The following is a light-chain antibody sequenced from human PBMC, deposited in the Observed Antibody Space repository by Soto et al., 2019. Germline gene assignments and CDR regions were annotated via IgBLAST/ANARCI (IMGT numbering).Light chain of an antibody. CDR2: EVS. CDR1: SSDVGGYNY. CDR3: SSYTSSRTDV. V-gene: IGLV2-14*01. Sequence: QSALTQPSSVSGSPGQSITLSCTGRSSDVGGYNYVSWYQQHPGKAPKLLIYEVSRRPSGVSNRFSGSKSGNTASPTISGLQAEDEADYYCSSYTSSRTDVFGTGTKLTVL. J-gene: IGLJ1*01.